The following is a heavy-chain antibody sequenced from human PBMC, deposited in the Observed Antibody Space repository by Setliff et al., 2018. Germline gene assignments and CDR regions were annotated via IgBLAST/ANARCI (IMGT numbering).Heavy chain of an antibody. CDR2: INPIFGTA. D-gene: IGHD6-19*01. CDR1: GGTFTNYA. J-gene: IGHJ4*02. Sequence: SVKVSCKASGGTFTNYAINWVRQAPGQGLEWMGGINPIFGTADYAQKFQGRVTITTDESTSTAYMEMNSLRVEDTAVYYCARDSGLATDYWGQGTLVTVSS. CDR3: ARDSGLATDY. V-gene: IGHV1-69*05.